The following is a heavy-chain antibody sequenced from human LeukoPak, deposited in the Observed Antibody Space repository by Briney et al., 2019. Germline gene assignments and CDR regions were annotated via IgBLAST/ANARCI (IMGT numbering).Heavy chain of an antibody. J-gene: IGHJ4*02. CDR1: GGSISSNNYY. D-gene: IGHD2-2*01. Sequence: PSETLSLTCTVSGGSISSNNYYWGWIRQPPGKGLEWIGNIHYSGSTYYNPSLKSRVTISVDTSKNQFSLKLTSVTAAHTAVYYCARHWDDRSSPSYWGQGTLVTVSS. CDR2: IHYSGST. V-gene: IGHV4-39*01. CDR3: ARHWDDRSSPSY.